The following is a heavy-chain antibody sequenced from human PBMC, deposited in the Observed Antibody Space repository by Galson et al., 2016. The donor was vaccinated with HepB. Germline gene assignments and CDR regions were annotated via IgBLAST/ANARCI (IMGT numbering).Heavy chain of an antibody. CDR1: GFTFSAYG. J-gene: IGHJ4*02. V-gene: IGHV3-33*01. CDR3: ARDPSGGYSSPTSGASSDD. D-gene: IGHD3-22*01. CDR2: IWFDGSIE. Sequence: SLRLSCAASGFTFSAYGMHWVHQAPGKGLEWVAVIWFDGSIEYYTDSVKGRFTISRDNSRNTMYLEMNSLRAEDTAVYFCARDPSGGYSSPTSGASSDDWGQGTLVTVSS.